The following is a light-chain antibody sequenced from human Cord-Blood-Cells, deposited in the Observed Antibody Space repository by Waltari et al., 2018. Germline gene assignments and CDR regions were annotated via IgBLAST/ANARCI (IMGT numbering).Light chain of an antibody. CDR2: EGS. J-gene: IGLJ3*02. CDR1: SSDVGSYNL. Sequence: QSALPQPASVSGSPGQSITISCTGTSSDVGSYNLVSWYQQHPGKAPKLMIYEGSTRPSGVSHRFSGSKSGNTASLTISGLQAEDEADYYCCSYAGSSTWVFGGGTKLTVL. V-gene: IGLV2-23*01. CDR3: CSYAGSSTWV.